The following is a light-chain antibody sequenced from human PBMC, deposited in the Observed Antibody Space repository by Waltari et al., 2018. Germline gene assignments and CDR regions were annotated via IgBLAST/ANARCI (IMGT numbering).Light chain of an antibody. CDR1: NSGDKY. J-gene: IGLJ2*01. Sequence: SYELTQPPSVSVSPGQTASITCSGDNSGDKYACWYQQKPGQSPVLVIYQDSKRPSGIPERFSGSNSGNTATLTISGTQAMDEADYYCQAWDSSTAVVFGGGTKLTVL. CDR2: QDS. CDR3: QAWDSSTAVV. V-gene: IGLV3-1*01.